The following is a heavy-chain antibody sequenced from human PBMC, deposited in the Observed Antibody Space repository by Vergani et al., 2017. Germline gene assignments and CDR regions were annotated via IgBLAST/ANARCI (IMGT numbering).Heavy chain of an antibody. J-gene: IGHJ3*02. Sequence: QVQLVESGGGVVQPGRSLRLSCAASGFTFSSYGMHWVRQAPGKGLEWVAVISYDGSNKYYADSVKGRFTISRDNSKNTLYLQMNSLRAEDTAVYYCATPGGLHAGAFDIWGQGTTVTVSS. CDR3: ATPGGLHAGAFDI. D-gene: IGHD3-10*01. V-gene: IGHV3-30*03. CDR1: GFTFSSYG. CDR2: ISYDGSNK.